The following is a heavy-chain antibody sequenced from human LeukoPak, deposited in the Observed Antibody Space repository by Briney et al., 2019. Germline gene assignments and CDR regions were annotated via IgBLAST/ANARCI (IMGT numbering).Heavy chain of an antibody. V-gene: IGHV3-11*01. D-gene: IGHD5-24*01. CDR3: VRVRDGYNYDY. CDR2: ITTSGNTI. J-gene: IGHJ4*02. Sequence: PGGSLRLPCAASGFTFSDYYMSWIRQAPGKGLEWVSYITTSGNTIYQADSVKGRFTISRDNGKNSLYLQMNSLRAEDTAIYYCVRVRDGYNYDYWGQGTLVTVSS. CDR1: GFTFSDYY.